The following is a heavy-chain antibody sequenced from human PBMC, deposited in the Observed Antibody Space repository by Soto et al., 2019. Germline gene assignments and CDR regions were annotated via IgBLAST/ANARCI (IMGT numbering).Heavy chain of an antibody. CDR3: VKDVLTGTYLFGGFDM. CDR2: ISWNSAKI. Sequence: HPGGSLRLSCAASGFTFDNYAMHWVRQVPGKGLEWVSGISWNSAKIAYADSVKGRFTMSRDNAKNSLYLQMNSLRVEDTAFYYCVKDVLTGTYLFGGFDMWGQGTEVTVSS. V-gene: IGHV3-9*01. D-gene: IGHD1-20*01. CDR1: GFTFDNYA. J-gene: IGHJ3*02.